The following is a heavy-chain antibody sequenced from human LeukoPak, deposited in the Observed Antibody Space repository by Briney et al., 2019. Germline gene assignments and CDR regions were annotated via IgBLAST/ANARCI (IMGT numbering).Heavy chain of an antibody. Sequence: SETLPLTCTASGGSISSSGFYWGWIRQPPGKGLGWIASIYYSGSTYYNPSLKSRVTISVGTSQNQFSLRLSSVTAADTAVYYCARDTRGGNWFDPWGQGTLVTVSS. J-gene: IGHJ5*02. CDR1: GGSISSSGFY. CDR2: IYYSGST. D-gene: IGHD3-16*01. CDR3: ARDTRGGNWFDP. V-gene: IGHV4-39*07.